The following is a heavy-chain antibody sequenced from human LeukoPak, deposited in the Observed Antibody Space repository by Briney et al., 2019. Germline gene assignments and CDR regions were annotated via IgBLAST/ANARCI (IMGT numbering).Heavy chain of an antibody. CDR3: ARQLSGWYDADPY. V-gene: IGHV4-34*01. D-gene: IGHD6-19*01. Sequence: SETLSLTCAVYGGSFSGYYWSWIRQPPGKGLEWIGEINHSGSTNYNPSLKSRVTISVDTSKNQFSLKLSSVTAADTAVYYCARQLSGWYDADPYWGQGTLVTVSS. CDR2: INHSGST. CDR1: GGSFSGYY. J-gene: IGHJ4*02.